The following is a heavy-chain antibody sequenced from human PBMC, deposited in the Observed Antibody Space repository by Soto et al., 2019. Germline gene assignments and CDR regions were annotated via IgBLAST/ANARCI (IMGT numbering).Heavy chain of an antibody. CDR1: AYTFTSYA. CDR2: INAGNGNT. CDR3: AREEARLYYDFWSGYYTDGFDP. Sequence: GXSVKVSCKASAYTFTSYAMHWVRQAPGQRLEWMGWINAGNGNTKYSQEFQGRVTITRDTSASTAYMELSSLRSEDTAVYYCAREEARLYYDFWSGYYTDGFDPWGQGTLVTVSS. D-gene: IGHD3-3*01. V-gene: IGHV1-3*01. J-gene: IGHJ5*02.